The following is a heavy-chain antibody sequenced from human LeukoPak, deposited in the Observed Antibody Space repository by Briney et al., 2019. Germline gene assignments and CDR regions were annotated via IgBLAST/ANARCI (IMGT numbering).Heavy chain of an antibody. CDR3: VKDGVSYNNNWDWFDP. CDR1: GFTVSSSY. Sequence: GGSLRLSCAASGFTVSSSYMSWVRQAPGKGLEWVSSIGGADPFYADSVQGRFTMSRDNSRNTVFLQMNSLRVEDTAVYYCVKDGVSYNNNWDWFDPWGQGTLVTVSS. V-gene: IGHV3-53*01. CDR2: IGGADP. J-gene: IGHJ5*02. D-gene: IGHD3-10*01.